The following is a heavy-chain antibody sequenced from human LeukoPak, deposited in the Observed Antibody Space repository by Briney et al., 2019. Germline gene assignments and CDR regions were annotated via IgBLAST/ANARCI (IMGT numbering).Heavy chain of an antibody. Sequence: ASVKVSCKASGFTFTSYGFSWVRQAPGRGLEWMGWISGYNGNTNYAQKLQGRVTMNTDTSTSTAYMELRSLISDDTAIYYCARVSSSWHYFDYWGQGTLVTVSS. D-gene: IGHD6-13*01. J-gene: IGHJ4*02. CDR1: GFTFTSYG. CDR3: ARVSSSWHYFDY. V-gene: IGHV1-18*01. CDR2: ISGYNGNT.